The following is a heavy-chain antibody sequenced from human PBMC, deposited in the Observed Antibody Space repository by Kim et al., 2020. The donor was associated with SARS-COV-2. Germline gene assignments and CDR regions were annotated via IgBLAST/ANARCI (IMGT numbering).Heavy chain of an antibody. CDR1: GFTFSSYG. Sequence: GGSLRLSCAASGFTFSSYGMHWVRQAPGKGLEWVAVIWYDGSNKYYADSVKGRFTISRDNSKNTLYLQMNSLRAEDTAVYYCARDLLLYDSSPPDYWGQGTLVTVSS. D-gene: IGHD3-22*01. V-gene: IGHV3-33*01. CDR3: ARDLLLYDSSPPDY. CDR2: IWYDGSNK. J-gene: IGHJ4*02.